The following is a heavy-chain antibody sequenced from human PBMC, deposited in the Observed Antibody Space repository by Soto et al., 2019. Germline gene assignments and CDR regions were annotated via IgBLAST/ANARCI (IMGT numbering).Heavy chain of an antibody. V-gene: IGHV3-48*01. D-gene: IGHD6-13*01. CDR2: ISSSSSTI. Sequence: EVQLVESGGGLVQPGGSLRLSCAASGFTFSSYSMNWVRQAPGKGLEWVSYISSSSSTIYYADCVKGRFTISRDNAKNSLYLQMNSLRAEDTAVYYCARAPYSSSWYNWFDPWGQGTLVTVSS. CDR3: ARAPYSSSWYNWFDP. J-gene: IGHJ5*02. CDR1: GFTFSSYS.